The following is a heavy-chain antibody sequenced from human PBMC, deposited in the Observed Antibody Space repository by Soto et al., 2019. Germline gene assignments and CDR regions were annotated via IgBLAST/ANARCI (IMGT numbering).Heavy chain of an antibody. CDR3: ARANWYSEY. V-gene: IGHV4-31*03. Sequence: SETLSLTCTVSGGSISSGGYYWSWIRQHPGKGLEWIGYIYYSGSTNYNPSLKSRVTMSVDTSKNQFSLNLTSVTAADTAMYYCARANWYSEYWGQGTLVTVSS. D-gene: IGHD7-27*01. CDR2: IYYSGST. CDR1: GGSISSGGYY. J-gene: IGHJ4*02.